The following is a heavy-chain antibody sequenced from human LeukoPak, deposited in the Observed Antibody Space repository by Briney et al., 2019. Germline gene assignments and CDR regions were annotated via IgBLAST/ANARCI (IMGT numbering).Heavy chain of an antibody. Sequence: GGSVRLFYAASGFTFCSYWMSWVRQAPGKGLVWVANIKQGGSEKYYVDSVKSRFTISIDDAKNSLYLQMNSLRAEDTAVYYCARVAAIFGVVPPGYYYMDVWGKGTTCTVSS. CDR1: GFTFCSYW. J-gene: IGHJ6*03. D-gene: IGHD3-3*01. CDR2: IKQGGSEK. V-gene: IGHV3-7*01. CDR3: ARVAAIFGVVPPGYYYMDV.